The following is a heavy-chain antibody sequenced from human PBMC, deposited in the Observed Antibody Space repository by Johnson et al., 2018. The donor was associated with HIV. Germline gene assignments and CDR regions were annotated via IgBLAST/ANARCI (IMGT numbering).Heavy chain of an antibody. CDR2: IWYDGSNK. CDR3: ARVTTMIVVVFAFDI. Sequence: QVQLVESGGGVVQPGRSLRVSCAASGFTFSSYGMHWVRQAPGKGLEWVAVIWYDGSNKYYADSVKGRFTISRDNSKNTLYLQMNSLRAEDTAVYYCARVTTMIVVVFAFDIWGQGTMVTVSS. D-gene: IGHD3-22*01. CDR1: GFTFSSYG. J-gene: IGHJ3*02. V-gene: IGHV3-30*19.